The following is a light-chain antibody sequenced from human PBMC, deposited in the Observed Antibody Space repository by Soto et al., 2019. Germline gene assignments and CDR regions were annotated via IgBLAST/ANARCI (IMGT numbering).Light chain of an antibody. CDR3: AAWDDSPNGVV. CDR1: SSNIGSNT. Sequence: QSVLTQPPSASGTPGQRVTISCSGSSSNIGSNTVYWYQQLPGTAPKLLIYSNNQRPSGVPDRFSGSKSGTSASLAISGLLSEDEADYYCAAWDDSPNGVVFGGGTXLTVL. CDR2: SNN. J-gene: IGLJ2*01. V-gene: IGLV1-44*01.